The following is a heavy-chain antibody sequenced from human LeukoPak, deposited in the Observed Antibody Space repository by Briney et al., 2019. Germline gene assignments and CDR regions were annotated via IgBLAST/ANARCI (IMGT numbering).Heavy chain of an antibody. Sequence: GGSLRLSCAASGFTFSSYSMNWVRQAPGKGLEWVSSISSSSSYIYYADSVKGRFTISRDNAKNSLYLQMNSLRAEDTAVYYCYTWKQWLVNGNINWGQGTLVTVSS. CDR3: YTWKQWLVNGNIN. V-gene: IGHV3-21*01. CDR1: GFTFSSYS. J-gene: IGHJ4*02. CDR2: ISSSSSYI. D-gene: IGHD6-19*01.